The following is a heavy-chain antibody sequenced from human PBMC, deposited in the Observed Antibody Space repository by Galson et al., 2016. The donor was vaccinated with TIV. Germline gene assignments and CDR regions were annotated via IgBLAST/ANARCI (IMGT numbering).Heavy chain of an antibody. CDR1: GFIVDDNY. V-gene: IGHV3-53*01. D-gene: IGHD4/OR15-4a*01. CDR3: SRDRYYAARGYYYYFYGMDV. Sequence: SLRLSCAASGFIVDDNYMTWIRQAPGKGLEWVSVIYGDGRTYYTDSVRGRFTITRDSSKNTQYLQMNSLRAEDPAVYYCSRDRYYAARGYYYYFYGMDVWGQGTTVTVSS. CDR2: IYGDGRT. J-gene: IGHJ6*02.